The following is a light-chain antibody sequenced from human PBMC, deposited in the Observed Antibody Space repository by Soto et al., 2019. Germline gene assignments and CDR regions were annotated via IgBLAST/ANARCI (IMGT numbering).Light chain of an antibody. J-gene: IGLJ3*02. V-gene: IGLV6-57*04. CDR2: EDN. Sequence: NFMLTQPHSVSESPGKTVTISCTRSSGSLASNNVRWYQQRPGSAPSTVIYEDNRRPSGVPDLFSGSIDSSSNAASLTISGLKPEDEADYYCQSYDSSNWVFGGGTKLTVL. CDR1: SGSLASNN. CDR3: QSYDSSNWV.